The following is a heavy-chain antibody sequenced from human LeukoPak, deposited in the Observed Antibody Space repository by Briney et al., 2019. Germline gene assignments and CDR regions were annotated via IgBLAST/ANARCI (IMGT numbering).Heavy chain of an antibody. V-gene: IGHV1-69*04. CDR1: GGTFSSYA. D-gene: IGHD3-22*01. CDR3: ARHYYDSSGYLYWFDP. J-gene: IGHJ5*02. CDR2: IIPILSIA. Sequence: SVKVSCKASGGTFSSYAISWVRQAPGQGLEWMGTIIPILSIANYAQKFQGRVAITADKSTSTAYMELSSLRSDDTAVYYCARHYYDSSGYLYWFDPWGQGTLVTVSS.